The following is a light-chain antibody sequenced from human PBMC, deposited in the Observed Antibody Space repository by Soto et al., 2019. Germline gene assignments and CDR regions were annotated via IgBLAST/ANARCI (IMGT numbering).Light chain of an antibody. V-gene: IGLV1-47*01. CDR1: SSNIGSNY. J-gene: IGLJ2*01. CDR3: VAWDGSLNSLL. CDR2: RTD. Sequence: QSVLTQPPSASGTPGQRVTISCSGSSSNIGSNYVYWYQQVPGTAPKLLIYRTDQRPSGVPDRFSASKPGASASLVISGLRFEEEADYYCVAWDGSLNSLLFGGGTQLTVL.